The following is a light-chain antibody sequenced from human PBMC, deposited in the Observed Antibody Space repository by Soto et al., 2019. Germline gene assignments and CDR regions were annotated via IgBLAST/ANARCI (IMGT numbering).Light chain of an antibody. CDR2: DVS. Sequence: QSVLTQPASVSGSPGQSITISCTGTSSDVGGYNYVSWYQLHPGKAPKLMIYDVSNRPSGVSNRFSGSKSGNTASLTISGLQAEDEADYYCSSYTSSSTPPYVFGTGTKVTVL. CDR3: SSYTSSSTPPYV. V-gene: IGLV2-14*01. CDR1: SSDVGGYNY. J-gene: IGLJ1*01.